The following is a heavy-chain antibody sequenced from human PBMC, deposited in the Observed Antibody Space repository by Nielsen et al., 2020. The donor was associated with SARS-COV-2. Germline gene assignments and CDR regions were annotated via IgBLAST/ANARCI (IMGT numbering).Heavy chain of an antibody. J-gene: IGHJ6*02. Sequence: ASVKVSCKVSGYTLTELSMHWVRQAPGKGLEWMGGFDPEDGETIYAQKFQGRVTMTEDTSTDTAYMELSSLRSEDTAVYYCATAPSITGTPVDYYYYYGRDVWGQGTTVTVSS. D-gene: IGHD1-20*01. V-gene: IGHV1-24*01. CDR1: GYTLTELS. CDR2: FDPEDGET. CDR3: ATAPSITGTPVDYYYYYGRDV.